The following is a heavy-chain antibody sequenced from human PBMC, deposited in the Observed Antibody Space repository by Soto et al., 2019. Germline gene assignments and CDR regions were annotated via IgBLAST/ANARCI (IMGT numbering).Heavy chain of an antibody. CDR3: ATSYDSGFDP. V-gene: IGHV1-18*04. CDR1: GNPFSKYG. Sequence: QLQLVQSGGEVKKPGASVRVSCEAYGNPFSKYGISWIRQAPGQGLEWMGWIKPDNGNTDYAQKFQGRVTMTTDTSSNTAYMELRSLRSDDTAVYYCATSYDSGFDPWGQGTLVSVSS. D-gene: IGHD5-12*01. J-gene: IGHJ5*02. CDR2: IKPDNGNT.